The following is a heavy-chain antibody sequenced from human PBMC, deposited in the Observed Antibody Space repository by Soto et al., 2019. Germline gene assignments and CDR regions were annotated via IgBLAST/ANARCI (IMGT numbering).Heavy chain of an antibody. CDR3: ARAPACDGDDYWEYFDY. CDR1: GFTFSSYA. J-gene: IGHJ4*02. D-gene: IGHD5-12*01. V-gene: IGHV3-30-3*01. Sequence: QVQLVESGGGVVQPGRSLRLSCAASGFTFSSYAMHWVRQAPGKGLEWVAVISYDGSNKYYADSARGRFTISRDNSKNTVYLQMYSLRADDTAVFYCARAPACDGDDYWEYFDYWGQGTL. CDR2: ISYDGSNK.